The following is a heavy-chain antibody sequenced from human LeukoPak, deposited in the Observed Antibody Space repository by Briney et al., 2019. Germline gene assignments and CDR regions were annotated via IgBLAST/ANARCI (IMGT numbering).Heavy chain of an antibody. CDR2: IYSGGST. CDR1: GFTVSSNY. Sequence: PGGSLRLSCVASGFTVSSNYMSWVRQAPGKGLEWVSVIYSGGSTYYTDSVKGRFTISRDNSKNTLYLQMNSLRAEDTAVYYCAKLPSDYGDYVTWGRSDCWGQGTLVTVSS. V-gene: IGHV3-66*02. D-gene: IGHD4-17*01. J-gene: IGHJ4*02. CDR3: AKLPSDYGDYVTWGRSDC.